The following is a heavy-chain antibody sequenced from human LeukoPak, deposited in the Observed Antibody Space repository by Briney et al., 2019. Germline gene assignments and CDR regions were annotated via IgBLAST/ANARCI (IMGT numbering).Heavy chain of an antibody. Sequence: ASVKVSCKASGYTFTGYYMHWVRQAPGQGLEWMGRINPNSGGTNYAQKFQGRVTMTRDTSISTAYMELSRLRSDDTAVFYCARICSGGSCYRDYWGQGTLVTDSS. CDR2: INPNSGGT. V-gene: IGHV1-2*06. D-gene: IGHD2-15*01. CDR1: GYTFTGYY. J-gene: IGHJ4*02. CDR3: ARICSGGSCYRDY.